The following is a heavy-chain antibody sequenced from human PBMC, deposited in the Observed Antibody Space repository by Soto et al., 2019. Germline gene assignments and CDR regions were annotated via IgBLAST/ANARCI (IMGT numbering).Heavy chain of an antibody. V-gene: IGHV1-2*04. J-gene: IGHJ3*02. CDR1: GYTFTGYY. Sequence: GASVKVSCKASGYTFTGYYMHWVRQAPGQGLEWMGWINPNSGGTNYAQKFQGWVTMTRDTSISTAYMELSRLRSDDTAVYYCARSRDIDAFDIWGQGTMVNVSS. CDR3: ARSRDIDAFDI. CDR2: INPNSGGT.